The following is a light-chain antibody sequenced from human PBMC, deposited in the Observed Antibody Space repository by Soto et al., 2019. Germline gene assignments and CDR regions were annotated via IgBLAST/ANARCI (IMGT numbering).Light chain of an antibody. V-gene: IGKV1-5*01. CDR2: DAS. CDR3: QHFNTLGT. Sequence: DIQMTQSPSTLSASVGDRVTITCRASQSIDIWLAWYQQKPGKAPNLLIYDASSLESGVPSRFSGSGSGTEFTLTISSLQPDDFATYYCQHFNTLGTFGQGTKVEIK. J-gene: IGKJ1*01. CDR1: QSIDIW.